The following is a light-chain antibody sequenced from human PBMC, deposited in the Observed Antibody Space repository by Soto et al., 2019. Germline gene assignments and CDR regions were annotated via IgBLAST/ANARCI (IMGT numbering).Light chain of an antibody. CDR2: GAS. V-gene: IGKV3-15*01. J-gene: IGKJ5*01. CDR3: EQYKNWPLT. Sequence: EIVLSPSPGTLSLYSGESATLSCRASQSVTSNYIAWYQHKPGQAPRLLIHGASTRATGIPAKFSGSGSGTEFTLTISSLQSEDFAVYWCEQYKNWPLTFCPGTRLEI. CDR1: QSVTSN.